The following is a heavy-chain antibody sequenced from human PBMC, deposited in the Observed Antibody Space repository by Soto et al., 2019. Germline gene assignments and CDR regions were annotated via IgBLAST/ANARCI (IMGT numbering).Heavy chain of an antibody. CDR3: ARDSTKGYCSSTSCYRYYYYGMDV. Sequence: SETLSVTCAFYVGSFSVYYWGWIRQPPGSGLELTGAINHSGSTNYNPSLKSRVTISVDTSKNQFSLKLSSVTAADTAVYYCARDSTKGYCSSTSCYRYYYYGMDVWGQGTTVTVSS. V-gene: IGHV4-34*01. CDR1: VGSFSVYY. J-gene: IGHJ6*01. CDR2: INHSGST. D-gene: IGHD2-2*02.